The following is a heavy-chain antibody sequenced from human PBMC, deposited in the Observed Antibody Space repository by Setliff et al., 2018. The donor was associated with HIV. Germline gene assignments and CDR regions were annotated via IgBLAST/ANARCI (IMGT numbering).Heavy chain of an antibody. CDR3: ARGRGNDYGDYSYYYYMDV. D-gene: IGHD4-17*01. J-gene: IGHJ6*03. CDR1: GYTFATYA. Sequence: ASVTVSCKASGYTFATYAVLWVRQAPGQRLESMGWINPGNGNTKYSQKFQGRVTISMDASATTLYMELSSLRSEDTAVYYCARGRGNDYGDYSYYYYMDVWGKGTTVTVSS. V-gene: IGHV1-3*01. CDR2: INPGNGNT.